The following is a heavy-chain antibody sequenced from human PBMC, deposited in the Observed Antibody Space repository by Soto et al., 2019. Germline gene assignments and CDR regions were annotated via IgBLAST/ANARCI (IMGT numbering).Heavy chain of an antibody. Sequence: EVQLVESGGGLVQPGGSLRLSCAASGFTFYTDWMTWVRQAPGKGLEWVATIDGGGSAQFYVESVKGRFTISGDSSRNPLYLQMNSLRAEDTAVYYCAGEHGWHFDLWGQGTLVTVSS. V-gene: IGHV3-7*01. CDR3: AGEHGWHFDL. CDR1: GFTFYTDW. D-gene: IGHD2-15*01. CDR2: IDGGGSAQ. J-gene: IGHJ5*02.